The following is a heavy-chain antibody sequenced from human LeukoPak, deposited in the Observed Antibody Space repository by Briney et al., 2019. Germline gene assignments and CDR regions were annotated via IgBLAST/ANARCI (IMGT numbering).Heavy chain of an antibody. J-gene: IGHJ4*02. V-gene: IGHV4-38-2*02. Sequence: SETLSLTCTVSGYSISSGYYWGWIRQPPGKVLEWIGSIYHSGSTYYNPSLKSRVTISVDTSKNQFSLKLSSVTAADTAVYYCARRAKVSYGHYFDYWGQGTLVTVSS. CDR3: ARRAKVSYGHYFDY. D-gene: IGHD5-18*01. CDR1: GYSISSGYY. CDR2: IYHSGST.